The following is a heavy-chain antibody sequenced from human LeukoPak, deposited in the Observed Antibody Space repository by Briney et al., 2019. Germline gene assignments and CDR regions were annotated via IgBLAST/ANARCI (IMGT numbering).Heavy chain of an antibody. Sequence: AGGSLRLSCAASGFTFSSYWMHWVRQAPGKGLMWVSRINSDGSITNYADSVKGRFTISRDNAKNTLYLQMNSLRAEDTAVYYSARVRATFSPHFDNWGQGTLVTVSS. J-gene: IGHJ4*02. V-gene: IGHV3-74*01. CDR1: GFTFSSYW. CDR2: INSDGSIT. CDR3: ARVRATFSPHFDN. D-gene: IGHD5-12*01.